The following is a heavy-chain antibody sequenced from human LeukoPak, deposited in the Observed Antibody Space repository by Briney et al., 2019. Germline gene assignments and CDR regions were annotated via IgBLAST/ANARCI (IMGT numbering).Heavy chain of an antibody. Sequence: SETLSLTCAVYGGSFSGYYWSWIRQPPGKGLERIGEINHSGSTNYNPSLKSRVTISVDTSKNQFTLKLSSVTAADTAVYYCATKYYYDSSGYYAPFDYWGQGTLVTVSS. CDR2: INHSGST. CDR3: ATKYYYDSSGYYAPFDY. D-gene: IGHD3-22*01. V-gene: IGHV4-34*01. CDR1: GGSFSGYY. J-gene: IGHJ4*02.